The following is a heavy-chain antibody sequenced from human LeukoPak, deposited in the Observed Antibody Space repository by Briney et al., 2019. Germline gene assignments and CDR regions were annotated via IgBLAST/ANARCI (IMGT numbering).Heavy chain of an antibody. CDR3: AAINIAQLPIRVY. CDR2: IYSGGTT. CDR1: GFTLSTYY. Sequence: GGSLRLSCAASGFTLSTYYMNWVRQAPGKGLEWVSIIYSGGTTYYADSVKGRFTISRDNSKNTLYLQMNSLRVEDTAVYYCAAINIAQLPIRVYWGQGTLVTVSS. V-gene: IGHV3-53*05. J-gene: IGHJ4*02. D-gene: IGHD5-24*01.